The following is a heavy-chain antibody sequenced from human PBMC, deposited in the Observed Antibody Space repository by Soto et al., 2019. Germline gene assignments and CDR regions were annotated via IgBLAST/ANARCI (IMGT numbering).Heavy chain of an antibody. CDR1: GGTFSSYA. Sequence: QVQLVQSGAEVKKPGSSVKVSCKASGGTFSSYAISWVRQAPGQGLEWMGGIIPIFGTANYAQKFQGRVTITADESTSTAYMELSSLRSEDTAVYYCARKVNSSSSRYYYYGMDVWGQGTTVTVSS. CDR3: ARKVNSSSSRYYYYGMDV. J-gene: IGHJ6*02. V-gene: IGHV1-69*01. D-gene: IGHD6-6*01. CDR2: IIPIFGTA.